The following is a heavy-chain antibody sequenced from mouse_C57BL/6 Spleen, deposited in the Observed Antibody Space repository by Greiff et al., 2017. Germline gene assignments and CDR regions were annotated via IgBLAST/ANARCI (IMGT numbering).Heavy chain of an antibody. V-gene: IGHV5-17*01. CDR2: ISSGSSTI. Sequence: EVQLVESGGGLVKPGGSLKLSCAASGFTFSDYGMHWVRQAPEKELEWVAYISSGSSTIYYADTVKGRFTISRDNAKNTLFLQMTSLRSEDTAMYYCARGRNYAMDYWGQGTSVTVSS. CDR1: GFTFSDYG. CDR3: ARGRNYAMDY. J-gene: IGHJ4*01.